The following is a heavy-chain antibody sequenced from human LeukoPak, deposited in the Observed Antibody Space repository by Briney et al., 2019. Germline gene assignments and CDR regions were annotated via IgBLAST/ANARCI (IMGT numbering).Heavy chain of an antibody. Sequence: GGSLRLSRAASGFTFSSYATSWVRQAPGKGLEWVSVISGSGGSTYYADSVKGRFTMSRDNSKNTLYLQMNSLRAEDTAVYYCAKERGNGVRGAFDIWGQGTMVTVSS. V-gene: IGHV3-23*01. J-gene: IGHJ3*02. D-gene: IGHD4-17*01. CDR3: AKERGNGVRGAFDI. CDR1: GFTFSSYA. CDR2: ISGSGGST.